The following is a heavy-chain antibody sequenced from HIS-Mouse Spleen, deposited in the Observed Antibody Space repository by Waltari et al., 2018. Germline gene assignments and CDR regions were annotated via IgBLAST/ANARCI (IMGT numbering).Heavy chain of an antibody. D-gene: IGHD3-22*01. J-gene: IGHJ3*02. V-gene: IGHV1-8*01. CDR3: ARGGYYDSSGYYYDAFDI. CDR2: MNPNSGNT. Sequence: QVQLVQSGAEVKTPGASVKVSCKASGYTFTTYAIHWLRPATGTGLEWMGWMNPNSGNTGYAQKFQGRVTMTRNTSISTAYMELSSLRSEDTAVYYCARGGYYDSSGYYYDAFDIWGQGTMVTVSS. CDR1: GYTFTTYA.